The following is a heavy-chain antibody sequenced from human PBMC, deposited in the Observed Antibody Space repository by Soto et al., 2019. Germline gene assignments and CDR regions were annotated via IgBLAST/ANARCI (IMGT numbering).Heavy chain of an antibody. D-gene: IGHD2-15*01. CDR1: GYTFTNYG. CDR2: ISAYNGDT. V-gene: IGHV1-18*01. Sequence: QVQLVQSGAEVKKPGASVKVSCKASGYTFTNYGITWVRQAPGQGLEWMGWISAYNGDTNYAQKFQARVTMTTDTSTTTAYMELRGLTSDDTAVYYCARGFCSGGICYPNDFWGQGTLVTVSS. CDR3: ARGFCSGGICYPNDF. J-gene: IGHJ4*02.